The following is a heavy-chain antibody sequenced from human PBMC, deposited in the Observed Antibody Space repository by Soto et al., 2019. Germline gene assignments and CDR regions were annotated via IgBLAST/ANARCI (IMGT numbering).Heavy chain of an antibody. CDR2: INGGGLST. CDR3: AKDILSGYYIAFDY. D-gene: IGHD3-9*01. Sequence: PGGSLRLSCAASGFTFSDYPMTWVRQSPGRELEWVSTINGGGLSTYYADSVKGRFTISRDNSKNTLYLQMNNLRAEDTAVYYCAKDILSGYYIAFDYWGQGXLVTVYS. J-gene: IGHJ4*02. V-gene: IGHV3-23*01. CDR1: GFTFSDYP.